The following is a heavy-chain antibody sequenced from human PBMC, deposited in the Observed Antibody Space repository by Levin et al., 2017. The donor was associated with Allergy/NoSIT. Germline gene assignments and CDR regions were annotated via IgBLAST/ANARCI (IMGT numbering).Heavy chain of an antibody. J-gene: IGHJ4*02. D-gene: IGHD2-2*01. V-gene: IGHV2-5*02. CDR3: ALYAPGGKTYGGYYFDY. CDR2: IYWDDDK. CDR1: GFSLSTSGVG. Sequence: SGPTLVKPTQTLTLTCTFSGFSLSTSGVGVGWIRQPPGKALEWLALIYWDDDKRYSPSLKSRLTITKDTSKNQVVLTMTNMDPVDTATYYCALYAPGGKTYGGYYFDYWGQGTLVTVSS.